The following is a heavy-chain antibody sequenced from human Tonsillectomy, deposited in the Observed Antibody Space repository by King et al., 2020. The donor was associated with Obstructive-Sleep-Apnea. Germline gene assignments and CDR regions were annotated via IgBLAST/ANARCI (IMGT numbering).Heavy chain of an antibody. D-gene: IGHD2-15*01. CDR2: ISGSGGST. CDR3: ALLVGGSYYPPRY. Sequence: QLVQSGGGLVQPGGSLRLSCAASGCTFSSYAMSWVRQAPGKGREWVSAISGSGGSTYYADSVKGRFPISRDNSKNTLYLQMNSLRAEDTAVYYCALLVGGSYYPPRYWGQGTLVTVSS. J-gene: IGHJ4*02. V-gene: IGHV3-23*04. CDR1: GCTFSSYA.